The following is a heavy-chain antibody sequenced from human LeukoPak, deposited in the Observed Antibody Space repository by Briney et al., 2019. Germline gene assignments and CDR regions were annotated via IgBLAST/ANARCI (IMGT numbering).Heavy chain of an antibody. CDR2: INHSGST. CDR1: GGSFSGYY. Sequence: KASETLSLTCAVYGGSFSGYYWSWIRQPPGEGLEWIGEINHSGSTNYNPSLKSRVTISVDTSKNQFSLKLSSVTAADTAVYYCARANPYCSGGSCYFANWGQGTMVTVSS. CDR3: ARANPYCSGGSCYFAN. J-gene: IGHJ3*01. V-gene: IGHV4-34*01. D-gene: IGHD2-15*01.